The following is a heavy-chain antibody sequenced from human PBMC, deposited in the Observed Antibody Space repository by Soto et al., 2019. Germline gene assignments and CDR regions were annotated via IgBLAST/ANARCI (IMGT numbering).Heavy chain of an antibody. CDR3: VKHSEYQLLSWFDP. D-gene: IGHD2-2*01. CDR2: ISAGGGNT. J-gene: IGHJ5*02. CDR1: GFIFSTYA. Sequence: EVQLLESGGGLVQPGGSLRLSCAASGFIFSTYAMSWVRQAPGKGLEWVSGISAGGGNTFYADSVRGRFTISRDNSKNTLYLQINSLRAEDTALYYCVKHSEYQLLSWFDPWGQGTLVTVSS. V-gene: IGHV3-23*01.